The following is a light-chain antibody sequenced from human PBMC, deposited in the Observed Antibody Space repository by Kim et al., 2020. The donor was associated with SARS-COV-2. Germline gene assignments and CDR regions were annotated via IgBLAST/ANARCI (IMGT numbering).Light chain of an antibody. V-gene: IGKV1-27*01. J-gene: IGKJ3*01. CDR3: QKYNSAPRT. CDR1: QTISNY. CDR2: AAS. Sequence: ASVGDRVSITCRASQTISNYLAWYQQKPGKVPQLLFYAASTLQSGVPSRFSGSGSGTDFTLTISSLQPEDVATYYCQKYNSAPRTFGPGTKVDIK.